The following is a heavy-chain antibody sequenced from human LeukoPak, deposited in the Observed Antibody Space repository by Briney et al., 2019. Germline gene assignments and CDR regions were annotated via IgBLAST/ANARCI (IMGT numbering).Heavy chain of an antibody. V-gene: IGHV1-2*02. CDR2: INPKTGAT. J-gene: IGHJ4*02. CDR1: GYTFTDHY. CDR3: VRVAYCGANCYYYVDS. Sequence: GASVKVSCKASGYTFTDHYMHWVRQAPGQGLEWMGFINPKTGATRYAQKFKGSITVTRDTSVNTAYMELSGLGPDDTAMYYCVRVAYCGANCYYYVDSWGQGTLVTVSS. D-gene: IGHD2-21*02.